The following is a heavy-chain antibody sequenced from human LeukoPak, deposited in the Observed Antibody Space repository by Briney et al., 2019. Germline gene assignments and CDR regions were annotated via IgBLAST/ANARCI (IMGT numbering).Heavy chain of an antibody. J-gene: IGHJ6*03. CDR3: ARGGHSYGYPPRYYYYMDV. D-gene: IGHD5-18*01. CDR1: GGSISSYY. CDR2: IYYSGST. Sequence: MPSETLSLTCTVSGGSISSYYWSWIRQPPGKGLEWIGYIYYSGSTNYNPSLKSRVTISVDTSKNQFSLKLSSVTAADTAVYYCARGGHSYGYPPRYYYYMDVWGKGTTVTVSS. V-gene: IGHV4-59*01.